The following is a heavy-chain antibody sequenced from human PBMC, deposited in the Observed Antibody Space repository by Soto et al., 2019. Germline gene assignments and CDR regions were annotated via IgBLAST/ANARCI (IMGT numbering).Heavy chain of an antibody. CDR2: INAGNGNT. CDR1: GSTFNSYA. CDR3: ARDYYGSGSYWGAFDI. D-gene: IGHD3-10*01. Sequence: QVQLVQSGAEVRKPGASVKVSCKASGSTFNSYAIHWVRQAPGQRLEWMGWINAGNGNTKYSQKFQGRVTITGDTSASTAYIELSSMRSEDTAVYYCARDYYGSGSYWGAFDIWGQGTLVTVSS. V-gene: IGHV1-3*01. J-gene: IGHJ3*02.